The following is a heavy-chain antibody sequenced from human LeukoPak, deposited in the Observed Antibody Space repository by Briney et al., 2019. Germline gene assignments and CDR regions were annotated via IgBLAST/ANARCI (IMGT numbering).Heavy chain of an antibody. J-gene: IGHJ5*02. D-gene: IGHD6-19*01. V-gene: IGHV3-23*01. Sequence: PGGSLRLSCAASGYTFSSFGVNWVRQAPGKGLEWVSAISGSAVSTYYADFVKGRFTISRDNSKNTLYLQMNSLRAEDTAVYYCAKDSNLHGWSWFDPWGQGTLVTVSS. CDR1: GYTFSSFG. CDR3: AKDSNLHGWSWFDP. CDR2: ISGSAVST.